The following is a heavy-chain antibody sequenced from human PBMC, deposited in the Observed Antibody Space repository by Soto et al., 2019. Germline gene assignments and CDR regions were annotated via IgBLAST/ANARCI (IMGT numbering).Heavy chain of an antibody. CDR2: IKQDGSEK. V-gene: IGHV3-7*04. CDR1: GFTFSSYW. Sequence: PGGSLRLSCAASGFTFSSYWMSWVRQAPGKGLEWVANIKQDGSEKYYVDSVKGRFTISRDNAKNSLYLQMNSLRAEDTAVYYCARDSLIKHITMVRGVIIPSPDYYYYGMDVWGQGTTGTVSS. D-gene: IGHD3-10*01. CDR3: ARDSLIKHITMVRGVIIPSPDYYYYGMDV. J-gene: IGHJ6*02.